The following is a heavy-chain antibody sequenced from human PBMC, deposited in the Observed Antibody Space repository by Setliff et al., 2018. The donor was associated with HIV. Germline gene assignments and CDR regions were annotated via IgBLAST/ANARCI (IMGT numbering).Heavy chain of an antibody. V-gene: IGHV4-61*09. CDR1: GASIGSGVYY. CDR2: ILTDGSP. Sequence: SETLSLTCSVSGASIGSGVYYWTWVRQPAGKGLEWIGHILTDGSPNYSPSLKSRVTISLDTSKNQFSLKLSSMTAADTAVYFCARNLWGSSLDVWGKGTTVTVS. D-gene: IGHD7-27*01. J-gene: IGHJ6*03. CDR3: ARNLWGSSLDV.